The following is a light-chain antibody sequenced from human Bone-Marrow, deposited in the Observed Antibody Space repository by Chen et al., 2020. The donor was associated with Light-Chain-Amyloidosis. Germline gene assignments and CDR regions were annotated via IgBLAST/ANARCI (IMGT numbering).Light chain of an antibody. Sequence: SYDLTQPPSVSVSPGQTARITCSGDDLPTKYAYWYQQKPGQAPVLVLHRDAERPSGSSERFSGSSAGTGSTLTISGVEAEEEADYHCQAADSSGTYEVIFGGGTKLTVL. V-gene: IGLV3-25*02. J-gene: IGLJ2*01. CDR1: DLPTKY. CDR3: QAADSSGTYEVI. CDR2: RDA.